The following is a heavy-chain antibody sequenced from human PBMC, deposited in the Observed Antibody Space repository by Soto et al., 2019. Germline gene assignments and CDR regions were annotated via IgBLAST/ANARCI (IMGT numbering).Heavy chain of an antibody. V-gene: IGHV3-23*01. CDR1: GFTFSSYA. CDR3: ARIGYSSSSLDY. D-gene: IGHD6-13*01. J-gene: IGHJ4*02. CDR2: ISGSGGST. Sequence: EVQLLESGGGLVQPGGSLRLSCAASGFTFSSYAMSWVRQAPGKGLEWVSAISGSGGSTYYADSVKGRFTISRDNSKNSLYLQINSLRAEDTAFYYCARIGYSSSSLDYWGQGTLVIVSS.